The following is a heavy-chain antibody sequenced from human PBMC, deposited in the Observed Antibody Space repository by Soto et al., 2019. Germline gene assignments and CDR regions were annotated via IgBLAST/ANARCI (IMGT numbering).Heavy chain of an antibody. Sequence: QVQLQASGPGLVKPSQTLSLTCTVSGGSISSGGYYWSWIRQHPGNGLEWIGYIYYSGSTYYNPSLKSRVTLSVDTYKNQFSLKLSSVPAADTAVYYCARDVVAGGFDYWGQGPLVTVSS. V-gene: IGHV4-31*03. CDR3: ARDVVAGGFDY. CDR1: GGSISSGGYY. J-gene: IGHJ4*02. D-gene: IGHD2-2*01. CDR2: IYYSGST.